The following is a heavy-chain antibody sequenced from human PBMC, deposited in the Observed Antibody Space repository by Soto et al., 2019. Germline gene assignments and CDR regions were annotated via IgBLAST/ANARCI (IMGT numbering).Heavy chain of an antibody. CDR2: INHSGST. V-gene: IGHV4-34*01. CDR3: ARGRKTSGPTNFDY. CDR1: GGSFSGYY. Sequence: QVQLQQWGAGLLKPSETLSLTCAVYGGSFSGYYWSWIRQPPGKGLEWIGEINHSGSTNYNPSLNSRVTISVDTSKNQFSLKLSSVTAADTAVYYCARGRKTSGPTNFDYWGQGTLVTVSS. D-gene: IGHD5-12*01. J-gene: IGHJ4*02.